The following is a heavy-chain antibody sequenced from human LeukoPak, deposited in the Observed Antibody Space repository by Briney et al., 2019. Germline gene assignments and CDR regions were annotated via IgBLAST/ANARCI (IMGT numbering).Heavy chain of an antibody. CDR3: TTELH. J-gene: IGHJ4*02. V-gene: IGHV3-15*01. CDR1: AFTFSNAW. CDR2: IKSRTDGATT. Sequence: GGSLRLSCAASAFTFSNAWMSCVRQAPGKVLEWVGRIKSRTDGATTDYAAPVKGRFTISRDDLENTLYLQMNSLKTEDTGVYYCTTELHWGQGTLVTVSS.